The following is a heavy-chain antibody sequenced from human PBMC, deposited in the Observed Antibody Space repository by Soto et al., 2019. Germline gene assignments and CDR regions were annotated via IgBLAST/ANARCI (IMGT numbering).Heavy chain of an antibody. J-gene: IGHJ6*02. CDR3: ARPAATVIFYSGMDV. D-gene: IGHD4-17*01. CDR1: GFTFSDYA. V-gene: IGHV3-30-3*01. CDR2: ISFDGSNE. Sequence: GGSLRLSCAASGFTFSDYAMHWVRQAPGKGLEWVAIISFDGSNEHYADSVQGRFTISRDNSENTLYLQMNSLRADDTAVYYCARPAATVIFYSGMDVWGQGTTVTAP.